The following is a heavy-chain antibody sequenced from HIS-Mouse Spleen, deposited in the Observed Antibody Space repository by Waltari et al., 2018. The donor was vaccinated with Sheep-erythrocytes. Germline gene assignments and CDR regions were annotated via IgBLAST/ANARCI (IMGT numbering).Heavy chain of an antibody. Sequence: QVQLQESGPGLVKPSQTLSLTCTVSGGSISSGDYYWSWIRPPPGKGLEWIGYIYYSGSTYYNPSLKSRVTISVDTSKNQFSLKLSSVTAADTAVYYCARALANWGSSFDYWGQGTLVTVSS. CDR2: IYYSGST. V-gene: IGHV4-30-4*01. D-gene: IGHD7-27*01. CDR1: GGSISSGDYY. CDR3: ARALANWGSSFDY. J-gene: IGHJ4*02.